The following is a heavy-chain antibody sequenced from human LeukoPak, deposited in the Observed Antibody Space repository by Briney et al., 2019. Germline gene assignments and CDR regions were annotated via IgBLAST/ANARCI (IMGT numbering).Heavy chain of an antibody. D-gene: IGHD6-13*01. V-gene: IGHV1-46*01. CDR2: INPSGGST. CDR3: ARDGGRPTGLAAAGTFGYFQH. J-gene: IGHJ1*01. Sequence: ASVKVSCKASGYTFTSYYIHWVRHAPGQGLEWMGIINPSGGSTSYAQKFQGRVTMTRDMSTSTVYMELSSLRSEDTAVYYCARDGGRPTGLAAAGTFGYFQHWGQGTLVTVSS. CDR1: GYTFTSYY.